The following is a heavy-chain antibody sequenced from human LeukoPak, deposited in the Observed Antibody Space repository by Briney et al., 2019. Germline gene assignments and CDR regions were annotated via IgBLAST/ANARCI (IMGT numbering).Heavy chain of an antibody. D-gene: IGHD2-21*01. J-gene: IGHJ4*02. Sequence: PGGSLRLSCAASGFTFSSYAMSWVRQAPGKGLGWVSAISGSGGSTYYADSVKGRFTISRDNSKNTLYLQMNSLRAEDTAVYYCAKLIVVVIATRYYFDYWGQGTLVTVSS. CDR3: AKLIVVVIATRYYFDY. CDR2: ISGSGGST. V-gene: IGHV3-23*01. CDR1: GFTFSSYA.